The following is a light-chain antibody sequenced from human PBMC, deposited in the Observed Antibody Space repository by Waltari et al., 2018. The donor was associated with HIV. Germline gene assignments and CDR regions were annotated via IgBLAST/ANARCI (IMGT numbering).Light chain of an antibody. V-gene: IGLV3-25*03. CDR2: AGT. J-gene: IGLJ2*01. CDR3: ESADSTGSYYV. CDR1: DLAKQR. Sequence: SYELTQPPSVSVSPDQTATITCSGDDLAKQRSYWYQQKAGQAPVLVIFAGTERPSGLPERFSGTRSETTVTLTITGVQAEDEADYYCESADSTGSYYVFGRGTRLTVL.